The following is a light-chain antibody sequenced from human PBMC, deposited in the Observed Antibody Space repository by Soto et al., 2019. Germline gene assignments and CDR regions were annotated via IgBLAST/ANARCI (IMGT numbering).Light chain of an antibody. CDR2: LVS. V-gene: IGKV2-28*01. CDR3: MQALDTPLT. J-gene: IGKJ5*01. Sequence: LPRSPLSLPLTPGGPASISCRSTQSLLHSSGYIYVDWYLQKPGQSPQLLIYLVSNRASGVPDRFSGSGSGTDFTLKISRVQAEDFGLYYCMQALDTPLTFGQGTRPAIK. CDR1: QSLLHSSGYIY.